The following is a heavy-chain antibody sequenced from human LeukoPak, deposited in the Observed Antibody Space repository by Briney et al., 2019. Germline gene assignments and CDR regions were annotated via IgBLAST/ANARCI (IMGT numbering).Heavy chain of an antibody. CDR3: AILYIAVAREYDAFDI. V-gene: IGHV1-2*02. Sequence: ASVKVSCKASGYTFTGYYMHWGRQAPGQGLEWVGWINPNSGGTNYAQKFQGRVTMTRDTSISTAYMELSRLRSDDTAVYCCAILYIAVAREYDAFDIWGQGTMVTVSS. J-gene: IGHJ3*02. D-gene: IGHD6-19*01. CDR2: INPNSGGT. CDR1: GYTFTGYY.